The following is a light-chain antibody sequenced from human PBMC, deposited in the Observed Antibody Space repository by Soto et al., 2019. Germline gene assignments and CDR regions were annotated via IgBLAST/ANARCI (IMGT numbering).Light chain of an antibody. CDR3: LQVFNFPRA. Sequence: AIQMTQSPSSLAGSVGDRLTITCRASQDIGNDLGWYQQKPGKAPKLLIYAASSLQSGVSSRFSGSGSGTEFTLTISSLQTEDFATYYCLQVFNFPRAFGQVTKVDIK. CDR2: AAS. V-gene: IGKV1-6*02. J-gene: IGKJ1*01. CDR1: QDIGND.